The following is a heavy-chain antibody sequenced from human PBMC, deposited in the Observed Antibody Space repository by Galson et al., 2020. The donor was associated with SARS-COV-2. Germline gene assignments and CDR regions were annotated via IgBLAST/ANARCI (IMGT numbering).Heavy chain of an antibody. D-gene: IGHD3-16*01. Sequence: GESLKLSCAASGFTFSGYAMSWVRQAPGKGLEWVSGISGSGASTYYADSVKGRFTISRDNSKNTLYLQMNSLRAEDTAVYYCAKVVTFGGVILRDVCDIWGQGTMVTVSS. CDR2: ISGSGAST. CDR1: GFTFSGYA. V-gene: IGHV3-23*01. J-gene: IGHJ3*02. CDR3: AKVVTFGGVILRDVCDI.